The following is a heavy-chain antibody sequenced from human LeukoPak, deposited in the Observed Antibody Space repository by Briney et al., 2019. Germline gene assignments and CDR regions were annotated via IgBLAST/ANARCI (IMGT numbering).Heavy chain of an antibody. D-gene: IGHD1-26*01. CDR1: GYSFTTYW. V-gene: IGHV5-51*01. CDR3: ARHEGSGSDYSY. Sequence: GESLKISCKGSGYSFTTYWIAWVRQMPGRGLEWMGIISPDDSEIRYSPSFRGQVTISADKSISTAYLQWSRLKASDTAIYYCARHEGSGSDYSYWGQGTLVTVSS. J-gene: IGHJ4*02. CDR2: ISPDDSEI.